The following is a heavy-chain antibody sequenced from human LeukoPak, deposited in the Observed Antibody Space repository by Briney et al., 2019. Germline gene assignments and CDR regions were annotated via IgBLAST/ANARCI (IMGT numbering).Heavy chain of an antibody. CDR3: ATRYREDWYRGPLDY. J-gene: IGHJ4*02. D-gene: IGHD3-9*01. V-gene: IGHV3-11*06. CDR2: ISSSSSYT. CDR1: GFTFSDYY. Sequence: GGSLRLSCAASGFTFSDYYMSWIRQAPGKGREWVSYISSSSSYTNYADSVKGRFTISRDNAKNSLYLQMNSLRAEDTAVYYCATRYREDWYRGPLDYWGQGTLVTVSS.